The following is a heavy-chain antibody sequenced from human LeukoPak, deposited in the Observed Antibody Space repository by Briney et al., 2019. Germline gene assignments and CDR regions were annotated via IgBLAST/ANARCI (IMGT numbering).Heavy chain of an antibody. Sequence: SETLSLTCTVSGGSISSSSYYWGWIRQPPGKGLEWIGSIYYSGSTYYNPSLKSRVTISVDTSKNQFSLKLSSVTAADTAVYYCALIEVVSAALDYYYYMDVWGKGTTVSISS. CDR3: ALIEVVSAALDYYYYMDV. J-gene: IGHJ6*03. CDR2: IYYSGST. D-gene: IGHD2-2*01. V-gene: IGHV4-39*01. CDR1: GGSISSSSYY.